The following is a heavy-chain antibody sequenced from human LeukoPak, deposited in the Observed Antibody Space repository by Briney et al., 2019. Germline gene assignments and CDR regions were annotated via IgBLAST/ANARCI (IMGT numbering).Heavy chain of an antibody. CDR2: INPSGGST. Sequence: ASVKVSCKASGYTFTSYYMHWVRQAPGQGLEWMGIINPSGGSTSYAQKFQGRVTMTRDTSTSTVYMELSSLRSEDTAVYYCARQGTIFGVVIWLDYWGQGTLVTASS. V-gene: IGHV1-46*03. D-gene: IGHD3-3*01. CDR3: ARQGTIFGVVIWLDY. CDR1: GYTFTSYY. J-gene: IGHJ4*02.